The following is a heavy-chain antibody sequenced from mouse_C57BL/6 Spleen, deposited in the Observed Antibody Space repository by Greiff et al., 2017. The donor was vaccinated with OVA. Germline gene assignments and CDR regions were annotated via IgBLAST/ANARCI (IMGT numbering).Heavy chain of an antibody. J-gene: IGHJ2*01. CDR1: GYTFTDYY. Sequence: EVLLQQSGPELVKPGASVKISCKASGYTFTDYYMNWVKQSHGKSLEWIGDINPNNGGTSYNQKFKGKATLTVDKSSSTAYMELRSLTSEDSAVYYCARNSSGYDYWGQGTTLTVSS. V-gene: IGHV1-26*01. CDR3: ARNSSGYDY. D-gene: IGHD3-2*02. CDR2: INPNNGGT.